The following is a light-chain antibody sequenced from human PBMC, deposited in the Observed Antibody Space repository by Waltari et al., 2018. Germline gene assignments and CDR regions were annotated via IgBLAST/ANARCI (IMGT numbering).Light chain of an antibody. Sequence: DIAMIQSLDSMAVSLGERATINCRSSQSVLFSSNNENYLAWDQQKPVQSPKLLILWASTRHSGVPDRFSGSVSGTDFTLTISSLQAEDVAVYYCQQYYETPLTFGQGTKVEIK. CDR1: QSVLFSSNNENY. CDR2: WAS. J-gene: IGKJ1*01. CDR3: QQYYETPLT. V-gene: IGKV4-1*01.